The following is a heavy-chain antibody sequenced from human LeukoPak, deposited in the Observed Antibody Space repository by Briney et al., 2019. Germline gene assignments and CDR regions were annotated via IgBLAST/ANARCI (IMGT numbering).Heavy chain of an antibody. D-gene: IGHD1-26*01. CDR3: ARDFITLGAAAGGFDY. V-gene: IGHV1-18*01. Sequence: ASVKVSCKASGYTFTSYGISWVRQAPGQGLEWMGWISAYNGNTNYAQKLQGRVTMTTDTSTSTAYMELRSLRSDDTAVYYCARDFITLGAAAGGFDYWGRGTLVTVSS. CDR2: ISAYNGNT. CDR1: GYTFTSYG. J-gene: IGHJ4*02.